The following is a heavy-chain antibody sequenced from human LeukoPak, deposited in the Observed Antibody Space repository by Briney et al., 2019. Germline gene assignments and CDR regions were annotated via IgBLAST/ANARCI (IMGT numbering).Heavy chain of an antibody. CDR2: VIPIFGTA. CDR1: VGTFSSYA. CDR3: AKDGTHGIVDY. V-gene: IGHV1-69*06. Sequence: SEKVSCKGSVGTFSSYAISWVRQAPGQELEWVGGVIPIFGTANYAQKFQGRVTITANKSTSTAYMELSSLRPEDTAVYYGAKDGTHGIVDYWGQGTLVTVSS. J-gene: IGHJ4*02. D-gene: IGHD1-26*01.